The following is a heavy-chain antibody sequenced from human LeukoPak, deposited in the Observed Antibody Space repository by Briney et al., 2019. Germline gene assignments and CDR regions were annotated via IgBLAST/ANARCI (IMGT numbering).Heavy chain of an antibody. CDR3: TTVRLGTGNHDY. V-gene: IGHV3-15*01. CDR2: IKSKTDGGTT. Sequence: GGSLRLSCAASGFTFSNAWMSWVRQAPGKGLEWVCRIKSKTDGGTTDYAAPVKGRFTISRDDSKNTLYLQMNSLKTEDTAVYYCTTVRLGTGNHDYWGQGTLVTVSS. CDR1: GFTFSNAW. D-gene: IGHD4-23*01. J-gene: IGHJ4*02.